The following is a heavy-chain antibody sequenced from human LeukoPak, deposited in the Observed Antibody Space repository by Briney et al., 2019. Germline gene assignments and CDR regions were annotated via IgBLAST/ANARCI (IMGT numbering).Heavy chain of an antibody. J-gene: IGHJ4*02. CDR1: GYSLTELS. D-gene: IGHD2-21*01. CDR2: IIPIFGTA. V-gene: IGHV1-69*05. CDR3: ARGAPHNYFDY. Sequence: ASVKVSCKVSGYSLTELSIHWVRQAPGQGLEWMGGIIPIFGTANYAQKFQGRVTITTDESTSTAYMELSSLRSEDTAVYYCARGAPHNYFDYWGQGTLVTVSS.